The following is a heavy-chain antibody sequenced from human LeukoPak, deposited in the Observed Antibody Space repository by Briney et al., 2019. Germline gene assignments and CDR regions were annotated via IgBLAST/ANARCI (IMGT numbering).Heavy chain of an antibody. V-gene: IGHV3-30*04. CDR3: VRSLYNSSSCY. CDR1: GFPFGSFA. CDR2: ISYNGEKK. D-gene: IGHD6-6*01. Sequence: GGSLRLSCAASGFPFGSFALHWVRQAPGKGLEWVASISYNGEKKYYGDSVKGRFTISRDNSTNTLYLQMSNLTADDTAVYYCVRSLYNSSSCYWGQGTLVTVSS. J-gene: IGHJ4*02.